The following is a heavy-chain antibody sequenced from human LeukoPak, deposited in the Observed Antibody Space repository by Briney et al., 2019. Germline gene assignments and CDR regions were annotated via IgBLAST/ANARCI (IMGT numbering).Heavy chain of an antibody. D-gene: IGHD3-22*01. V-gene: IGHV3-20*04. Sequence: PGGSLRLSCAASGFTFDDYGMSWVRQAPGKGLEWVSGINWNGGSTGYADSVKGRFTISRDNAKNSLYLQMNSLRAEDTALYYCARERLVHYDSSGYYYGNAFDIWGQGTMVTVSS. CDR1: GFTFDDYG. J-gene: IGHJ3*02. CDR2: INWNGGST. CDR3: ARERLVHYDSSGYYYGNAFDI.